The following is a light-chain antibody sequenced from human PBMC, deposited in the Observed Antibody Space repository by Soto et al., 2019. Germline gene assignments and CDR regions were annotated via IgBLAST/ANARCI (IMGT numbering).Light chain of an antibody. J-gene: IGKJ4*02. Sequence: AIRRTQSPSSFSASTGDRVTITCRASQGISCYLAWYQQKPWKAPKLLIYAASTLHSRVPSMFNGSVSGTDFTLTLSCLQSEECATYYCQQYYSYPLTVGGGPKVEIK. V-gene: IGKV1-8*01. CDR3: QQYYSYPLT. CDR2: AAS. CDR1: QGISCY.